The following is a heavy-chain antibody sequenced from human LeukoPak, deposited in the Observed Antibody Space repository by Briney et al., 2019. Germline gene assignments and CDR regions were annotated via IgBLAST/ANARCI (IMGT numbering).Heavy chain of an antibody. Sequence: ASVKVSCKASGYTFTSYHLHWVRQAPGQGLEWMGIINPSGGSTNYAQKFQGRVTMTRDTSTSTVYMELTGLRSEDTAVYYCARDAWGWDNSDYYHPVNYFDYWGQGTLVTVSS. V-gene: IGHV1-46*01. CDR1: GYTFTSYH. CDR3: ARDAWGWDNSDYYHPVNYFDY. D-gene: IGHD3-22*01. CDR2: INPSGGST. J-gene: IGHJ4*02.